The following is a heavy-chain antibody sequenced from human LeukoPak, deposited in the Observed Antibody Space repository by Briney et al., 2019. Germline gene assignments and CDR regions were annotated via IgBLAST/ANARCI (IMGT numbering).Heavy chain of an antibody. V-gene: IGHV4-59*01. D-gene: IGHD2-8*01. CDR1: GGSISSYY. J-gene: IGHJ1*01. CDR3: ARAPTHSNFQH. Sequence: SETLSLTCPVSGGSISSYYWSSIRQPPRKGLEWNGYIYYSGSTNYNPSLKSRVTISVDTSKNQFSLKLSSVTAADTAVYYCARAPTHSNFQHWGQGTLVTVSS. CDR2: IYYSGST.